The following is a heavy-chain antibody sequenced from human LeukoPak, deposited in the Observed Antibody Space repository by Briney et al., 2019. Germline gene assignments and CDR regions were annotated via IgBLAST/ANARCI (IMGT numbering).Heavy chain of an antibody. V-gene: IGHV3-7*01. CDR2: IKQDGSEK. Sequence: GGSLRLSCAASGFTFSNYWMNWVRQAPGKGLEWVANIKQDGSEKYYVDSMKGRFTISRDNAKSSLYLQMNSLRAEDTAVYYCARDGAALGIDYWGQGTLVTVSS. J-gene: IGHJ4*02. D-gene: IGHD6-6*01. CDR1: GFTFSNYW. CDR3: ARDGAALGIDY.